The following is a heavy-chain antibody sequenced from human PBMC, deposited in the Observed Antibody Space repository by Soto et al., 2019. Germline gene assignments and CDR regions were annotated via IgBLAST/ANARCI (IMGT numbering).Heavy chain of an antibody. D-gene: IGHD2-15*01. Sequence: PSETLSLTCTVSGGSIYRSGYYWGWIRQPPGRGLEWIGNIDYNGVTYSNPSLKSRVTMSRDTSKNQFSLKLTSVTAADTALYYCGKVLVGATGHTDSDSWGPGTLVTV. J-gene: IGHJ4*02. V-gene: IGHV4-39*01. CDR2: IDYNGVT. CDR3: GKVLVGATGHTDSDS. CDR1: GGSIYRSGYY.